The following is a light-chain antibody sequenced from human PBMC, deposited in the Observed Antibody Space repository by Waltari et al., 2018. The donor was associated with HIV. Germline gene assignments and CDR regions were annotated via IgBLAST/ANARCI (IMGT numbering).Light chain of an antibody. J-gene: IGLJ3*02. CDR1: SSDVGNYNL. CDR2: EAV. CDR3: CSYGGSSTWV. Sequence: QSALTQPASVSGSPGRSITIPSPGTSSDVGNYNLFSWYQQYPGKAPNLMIYEAVKRPSGVSNRISASKSGNTASLTISGLQAEDEADYYCCSYGGSSTWVFGGGTKLTVL. V-gene: IGLV2-23*01.